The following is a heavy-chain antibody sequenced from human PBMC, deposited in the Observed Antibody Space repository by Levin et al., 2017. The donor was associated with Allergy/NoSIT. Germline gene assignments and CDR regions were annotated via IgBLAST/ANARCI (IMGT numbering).Heavy chain of an antibody. J-gene: IGHJ2*01. CDR3: ARASSVAGTGGPYWYFDL. CDR2: IGTAGDT. D-gene: IGHD6-19*01. CDR1: GFTFSSYD. V-gene: IGHV3-13*01. Sequence: GESLKISCAASGFTFSSYDMHWVRQATGKGLEWVSAIGTAGDTYYPGSVKGRFTISRENAKNPLYLQMNSLRAGDTAVYYCARASSVAGTGGPYWYFDLWGRGTLVTVSS.